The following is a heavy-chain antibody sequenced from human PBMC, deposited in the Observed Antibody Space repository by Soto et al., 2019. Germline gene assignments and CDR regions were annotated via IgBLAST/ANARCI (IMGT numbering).Heavy chain of an antibody. D-gene: IGHD7-27*01. CDR1: GFTLISYE. J-gene: IGHJ6*02. CDR3: ARANGGWRMDV. V-gene: IGHV3-48*03. CDR2: ISSSSTTI. Sequence: EVQLVESGGGLVQPGGSLRLSCAGSGFTLISYEMNWVRQAPGKGLEWLAFISSSSTTIYYADSVKGRFTISRDNAKNSLYLQMNSLRVDDTAVYCCARANGGWRMDVWGQGTTVTVSS.